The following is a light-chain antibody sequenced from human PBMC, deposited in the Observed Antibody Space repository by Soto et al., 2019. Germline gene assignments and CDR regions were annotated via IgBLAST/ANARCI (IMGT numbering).Light chain of an antibody. V-gene: IGLV1-36*01. CDR1: SSNIGNNA. Sequence: QSVLTQPPSVSEAPRQRVTISCSGSSSNIGNNAVNWYQQLPGKAPKLLIYYDDLLPSRVSDRFSDSKSGTSASLAISGLQSEYEADYYCAAWDDSLNGVVFGGGTKLTVL. CDR2: YDD. J-gene: IGLJ2*01. CDR3: AAWDDSLNGVV.